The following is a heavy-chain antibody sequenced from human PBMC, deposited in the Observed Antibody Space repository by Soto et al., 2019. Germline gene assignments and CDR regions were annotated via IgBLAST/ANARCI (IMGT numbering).Heavy chain of an antibody. CDR1: GFTFSSYA. CDR2: ISSNGGST. J-gene: IGHJ6*03. CDR3: ARGHEYYYYYYMDV. V-gene: IGHV3-64*01. Sequence: GGFLRLSCAASGFTFSSYAMHWVRQAPGKGLEYVSAISSNGGSTYYANSVKGRFTISRDNSKNTLYLQMGSLRAEDMAVYYCARGHEYYYYYYMDVWGKGTTVTVSS.